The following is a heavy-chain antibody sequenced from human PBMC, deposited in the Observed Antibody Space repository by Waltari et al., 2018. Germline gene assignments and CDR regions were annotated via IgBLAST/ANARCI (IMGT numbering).Heavy chain of an antibody. D-gene: IGHD3-22*01. Sequence: EVQLLESGGGLVQPGGSLRLSCAASGFSFSSFGMSWVRQAPGKGLEWVSAIGAVTSTYYADSVKGRFTISRDNSKNTLFLQMNSLRAEDTAIYYCARVHSLGQYDTSGAESNFDHWGQGALVTVSS. CDR1: GFSFSSFG. J-gene: IGHJ4*02. V-gene: IGHV3-23*01. CDR2: IGAVTST. CDR3: ARVHSLGQYDTSGAESNFDH.